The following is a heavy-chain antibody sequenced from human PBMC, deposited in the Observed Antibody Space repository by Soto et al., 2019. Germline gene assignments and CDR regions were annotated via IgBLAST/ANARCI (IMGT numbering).Heavy chain of an antibody. J-gene: IGHJ6*02. V-gene: IGHV3-30-3*01. CDR2: LSYDGTNK. D-gene: IGHD4-4*01. CDR1: GFTFSNFA. Sequence: QVQLAESRGGVVQPGRSLRLSCAASGFTFSNFAKHWVRQAPGKGLEWAAVLSYDGTNKYYADSVRGRFTISTDISKNTLYLEMNGLRAEDTAVYYCARGAYSNHYHYGLDVWGQGTTVTVSS. CDR3: ARGAYSNHYHYGLDV.